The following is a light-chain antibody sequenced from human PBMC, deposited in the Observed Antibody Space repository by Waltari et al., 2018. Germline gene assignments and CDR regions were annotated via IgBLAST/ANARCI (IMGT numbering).Light chain of an antibody. CDR2: GAS. Sequence: DIQMTQSPSSLSASVGERVTITCRASQSISSYLNWYQHKRGKAPKLLIYGASSLQSGVPSRFSGSGSGTDFTLTISTLQPEDFATYYCQQSYTTPLTFGGGTRVEIK. V-gene: IGKV1-39*01. J-gene: IGKJ4*01. CDR3: QQSYTTPLT. CDR1: QSISSY.